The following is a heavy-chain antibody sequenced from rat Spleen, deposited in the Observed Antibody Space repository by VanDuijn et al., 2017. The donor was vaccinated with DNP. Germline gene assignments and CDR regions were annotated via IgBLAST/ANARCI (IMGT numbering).Heavy chain of an antibody. J-gene: IGHJ2*01. CDR2: ITSSGSDT. Sequence: EVQLVETGGGLVQPGRSLKLSCVASGFTFSSYWMFWIRQAPGKGLEWVASITSSGSDTYYPDSVKGRFTISRDNARNTLYLQMDSLRSEDMATYYCIRWNSGHFDYWGQGVMVTVSS. CDR3: IRWNSGHFDY. CDR1: GFTFSSYW. V-gene: IGHV5-58*01. D-gene: IGHD4-3*01.